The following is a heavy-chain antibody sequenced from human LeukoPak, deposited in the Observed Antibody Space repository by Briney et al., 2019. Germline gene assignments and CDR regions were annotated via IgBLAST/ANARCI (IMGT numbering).Heavy chain of an antibody. CDR2: ISYDGSNK. CDR1: GFTFSSYA. D-gene: IGHD5/OR15-5a*01. V-gene: IGHV3-30-3*01. J-gene: IGHJ4*02. CDR3: ARDSVSDY. Sequence: GGSLGLSCAASGFTFSSYAMHWVRQAPGKGLEWVAVISYDGSNKYYADSVKGRFTISRDNSKNTLYLQMNSLRAEDTAVYYCARDSVSDYWGQGTLVTVSS.